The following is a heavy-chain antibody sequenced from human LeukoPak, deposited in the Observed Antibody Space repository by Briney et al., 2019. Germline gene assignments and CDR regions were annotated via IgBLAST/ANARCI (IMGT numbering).Heavy chain of an antibody. CDR2: IYSGGST. Sequence: GGSLRLSCAASGFIVSTHYMSWGLQAPGKGLEGGSVIYSGGSTYYADSVKGRFTISRDNYKNTLYLQMESLRPADTAVYYCVKKNDYYTSESFYVWWYLDLWGRGALVTVSS. D-gene: IGHD3-22*01. J-gene: IGHJ2*01. CDR3: VKKNDYYTSESFYVWWYLDL. CDR1: GFIVSTHY. V-gene: IGHV3-66*02.